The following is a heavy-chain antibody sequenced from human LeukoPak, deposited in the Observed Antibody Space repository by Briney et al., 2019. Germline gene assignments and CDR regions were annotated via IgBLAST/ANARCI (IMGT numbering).Heavy chain of an antibody. CDR1: GFTFSSYG. Sequence: PGGSLRLSCAASGFTFSSYGMHWVRQAPGKGLEWVAFIRYDGSNKYYADSVKGRFTISRDNSKNTLYLQMNSLRAEDTAVYYCAKFSEEWELPAFDIWGQGTMVTVSS. D-gene: IGHD1-26*01. V-gene: IGHV3-30*02. CDR2: IRYDGSNK. J-gene: IGHJ3*02. CDR3: AKFSEEWELPAFDI.